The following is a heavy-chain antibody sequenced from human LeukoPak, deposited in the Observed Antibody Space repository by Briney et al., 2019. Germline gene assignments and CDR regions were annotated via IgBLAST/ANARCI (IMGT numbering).Heavy chain of an antibody. Sequence: SETLSLTCTVSGGSISSSSYYWGWTRQPPGKGLEWIGSIYYSGSTYYNPSLKSRVTISVDTSKNQFSLKLNSVTAADTAVYYGAREIRPAAGTGGGIDYWGQGTLVTVSS. CDR1: GGSISSSSYY. J-gene: IGHJ4*02. V-gene: IGHV4-39*07. CDR2: IYYSGST. CDR3: AREIRPAAGTGGGIDY. D-gene: IGHD6-13*01.